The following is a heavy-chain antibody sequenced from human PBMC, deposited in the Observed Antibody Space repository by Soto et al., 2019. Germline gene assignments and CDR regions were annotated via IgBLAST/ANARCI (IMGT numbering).Heavy chain of an antibody. CDR3: ASQASGCYPDY. V-gene: IGHV4-31*03. CDR2: IFDSGTT. Sequence: QVQLQESGPGLVKPSQTLSLTCTVSGGSISSGGYYWSWLRQHPGKGLEWIGYIFDSGTTYYNPSLRRRVTISVDPSKSQFSLRLTSVTATDTAVYYCASQASGCYPDYWGQGTLVTVS. CDR1: GGSISSGGYY. J-gene: IGHJ4*02. D-gene: IGHD6-19*01.